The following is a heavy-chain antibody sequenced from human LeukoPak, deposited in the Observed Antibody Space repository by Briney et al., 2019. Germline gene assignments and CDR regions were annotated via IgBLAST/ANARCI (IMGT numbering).Heavy chain of an antibody. CDR3: ARAGYGYLGFDY. V-gene: IGHV4-30-2*01. CDR1: GGSISSGGYY. Sequence: PSETLSLTCTVSGGSISSGGYYWSWIRQPPGTGLEWIGYIYHSGSTYYNPSLKSRVTISVDRSKNQFSLKLSSVTAADTAVYYCARAGYGYLGFDYWGQGTLVTVSS. J-gene: IGHJ4*02. CDR2: IYHSGST. D-gene: IGHD5-18*01.